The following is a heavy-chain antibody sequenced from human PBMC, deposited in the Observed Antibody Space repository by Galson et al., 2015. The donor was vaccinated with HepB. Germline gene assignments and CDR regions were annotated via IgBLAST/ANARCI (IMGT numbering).Heavy chain of an antibody. CDR2: ISYDGTKN. Sequence: SLRLSCAASGFTFSSYGMDWVRQAPGKGLEWVASISYDGTKNYYADAVKGRFTISRDNSRNTVYLQMNSLRAEDTAVYYCTRDSYYYDSSVYPVHRLRELADFWGQGTLVIVSS. V-gene: IGHV3-33*01. D-gene: IGHD3-22*01. CDR3: TRDSYYYDSSVYPVHRLRELADF. CDR1: GFTFSSYG. J-gene: IGHJ4*02.